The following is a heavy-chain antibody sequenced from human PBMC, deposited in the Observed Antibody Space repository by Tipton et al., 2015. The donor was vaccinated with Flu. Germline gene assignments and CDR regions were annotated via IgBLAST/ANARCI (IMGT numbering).Heavy chain of an antibody. CDR3: ARVRGYSSGYEDY. CDR1: GGSISSYY. V-gene: IGHV4-59*01. Sequence: TLSLTCTVSGGSISSYYWSWIRQPPGKGLEWIGYTYYSGSTNYNPSLKSRVTISVDTSKNQFSLKLSSVTAADTAVYYCARVRGYSSGYEDYWGQGTLVTVSS. CDR2: TYYSGST. D-gene: IGHD6-25*01. J-gene: IGHJ4*02.